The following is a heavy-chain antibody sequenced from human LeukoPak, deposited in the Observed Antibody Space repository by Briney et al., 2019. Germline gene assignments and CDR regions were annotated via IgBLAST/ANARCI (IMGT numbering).Heavy chain of an antibody. D-gene: IGHD6-19*01. V-gene: IGHV4-4*02. J-gene: IGHJ3*02. CDR2: IYHSGST. Sequence: SETLSLTCAVSGDSISSSNWWSWVRQPPGKGLEWIGEIYHSGSTNYNPSLKSRVTISVDKSKNQFSLKLSSVTAADTAVYYCARGPSSGWVWENDAFDIWGQGTMVTVSS. CDR3: ARGPSSGWVWENDAFDI. CDR1: GDSISSSNW.